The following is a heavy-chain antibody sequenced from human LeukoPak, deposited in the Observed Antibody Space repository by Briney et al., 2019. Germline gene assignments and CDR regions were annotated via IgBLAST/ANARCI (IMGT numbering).Heavy chain of an antibody. CDR1: GFIFRTYW. J-gene: IGHJ4*02. CDR2: INPDGTTT. V-gene: IGHV3-74*01. D-gene: IGHD1-26*01. Sequence: PGGSLRLSCAASGFIFRTYWMHWVRQVPGKGLMWVSRINPDGTTTTYADSVKGRFTISRDNAKKTVYLQMNSLRAEDTAIYCCICDSGHRSGGDSWGQGALVTVSP. CDR3: ICDSGHRSGGDS.